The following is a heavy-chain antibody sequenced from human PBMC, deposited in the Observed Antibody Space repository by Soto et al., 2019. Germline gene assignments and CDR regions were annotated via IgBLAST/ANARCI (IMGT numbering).Heavy chain of an antibody. V-gene: IGHV3-21*01. D-gene: IGHD3-22*01. CDR3: ARGDYDISGYSFGEGVFYI. CDR1: GFTFSSYS. CDR2: ISSSSSYI. J-gene: IGHJ3*02. Sequence: GGSLRLSCAASGFTFSSYSMNWVRQAPGKGLEWVSSISSSSSYIYYADSVKGRFTISRDNAKNSLYLQMNSLRAEDTAVYYCARGDYDISGYSFGEGVFYIWAQGTMVIVSS.